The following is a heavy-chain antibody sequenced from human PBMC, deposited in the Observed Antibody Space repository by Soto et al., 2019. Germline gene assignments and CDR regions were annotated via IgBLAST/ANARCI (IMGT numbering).Heavy chain of an antibody. CDR1: GFTFRNFG. V-gene: IGHV3-33*01. CDR2: ISNDENIK. J-gene: IGHJ4*02. Sequence: GGSLRLSCVASGFTFRNFGMHWVRQAPGKGLEWVAVISNDENIKQYADSVRGRFAIARDNSKNTLYLQVTSLRAEDTAIYYCARGLRSVLDYWGQGALGTVS. CDR3: ARGLRSVLDY.